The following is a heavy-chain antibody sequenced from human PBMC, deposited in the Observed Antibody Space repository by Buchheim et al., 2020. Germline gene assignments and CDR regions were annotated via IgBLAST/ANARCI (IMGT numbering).Heavy chain of an antibody. CDR1: GFTFNNAW. CDR3: TRGVYSSGWTRPRFDY. Sequence: EVQLVESGGGLVKPGGSLRLSCVVSGFTFNNAWMNWVRQAPGKGLEWVGRIKSKNDGGTTDCAAPVKGRFTISSDDSKNTVYLQMNSLKTEDTAVYFCTRGVYSSGWTRPRFDYWGQGIL. V-gene: IGHV3-15*01. J-gene: IGHJ4*02. CDR2: IKSKNDGGTT. D-gene: IGHD6-19*01.